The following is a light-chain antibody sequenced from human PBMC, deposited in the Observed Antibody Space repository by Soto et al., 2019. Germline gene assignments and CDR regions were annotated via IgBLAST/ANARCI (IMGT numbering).Light chain of an antibody. CDR1: QSVGSTY. Sequence: EIVLTQSPGTLSLSPGERATLSCRASQSVGSTYLAWYQRKPGQAPRILIYGASTRATGVPARFSGSGSGTEFTLTISSLQSEDFAVYFCQTVDKWPLFGQGTRLEIK. J-gene: IGKJ5*01. V-gene: IGKV3-15*01. CDR3: QTVDKWPL. CDR2: GAS.